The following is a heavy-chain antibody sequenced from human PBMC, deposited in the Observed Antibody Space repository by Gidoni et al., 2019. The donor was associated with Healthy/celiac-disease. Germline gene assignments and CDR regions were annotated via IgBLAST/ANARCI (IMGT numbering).Heavy chain of an antibody. CDR2: ISSSSSYI. Sequence: EVQLVESGGGLVKPGGSLRLSCAASGFTFSSSSMNWVRQAPGKGLEWVSSISSSSSYIYYADSVKGRFTISRDNAKNSLYLQMNSLRAEDTAVYYCARGGDIVLMVYASTEFDYWGQGTLVTVSS. V-gene: IGHV3-21*01. CDR3: ARGGDIVLMVYASTEFDY. D-gene: IGHD2-8*01. J-gene: IGHJ4*02. CDR1: GFTFSSSS.